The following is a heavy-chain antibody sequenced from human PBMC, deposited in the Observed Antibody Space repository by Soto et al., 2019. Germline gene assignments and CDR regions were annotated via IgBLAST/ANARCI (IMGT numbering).Heavy chain of an antibody. CDR2: IYHSGST. J-gene: IGHJ4*02. Sequence: QLQLQESGSGLVKPSQTLSLTCAVSGDSISSGGYSWSWIRQPPGKGLEWIGYIYHSGSTYYNPSLKSRVTISVDRSKNQFSLKLSSVTAVDTAVYYCASAGGLGAVAADYWSQGTLVTVSS. D-gene: IGHD6-19*01. CDR1: GDSISSGGYS. CDR3: ASAGGLGAVAADY. V-gene: IGHV4-30-2*01.